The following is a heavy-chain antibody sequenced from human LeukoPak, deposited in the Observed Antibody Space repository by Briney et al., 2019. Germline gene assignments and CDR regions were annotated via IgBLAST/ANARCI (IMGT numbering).Heavy chain of an antibody. Sequence: PGRSLRLSCAASGCTFSGYAMHWVRQAPGKGLEWVAVISYDGSNKYYADSVKGRFTISRDNSKNTLYLQMNSLRAEDTAVYYCARYSSSSTWGQGTLITVSS. CDR3: ARYSSSST. CDR1: GCTFSGYA. CDR2: ISYDGSNK. V-gene: IGHV3-30-3*01. D-gene: IGHD6-6*01. J-gene: IGHJ4*02.